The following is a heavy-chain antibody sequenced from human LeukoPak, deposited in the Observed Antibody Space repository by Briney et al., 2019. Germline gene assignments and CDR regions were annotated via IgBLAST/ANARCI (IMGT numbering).Heavy chain of an antibody. CDR2: IKNDGSRT. J-gene: IGHJ1*01. V-gene: IGHV3-74*01. D-gene: IGHD5-24*01. Sequence: GGSLRLSCAASGVTFSRYWMHWVRQAPGKGLVWVSRIKNDGSRTTYADSVKGRFTVSRDNSNNRLYLQMNSLRAEDTAVYYCAKNSRWGWLQSDWGQGTLVTVSS. CDR3: AKNSRWGWLQSD. CDR1: GVTFSRYW.